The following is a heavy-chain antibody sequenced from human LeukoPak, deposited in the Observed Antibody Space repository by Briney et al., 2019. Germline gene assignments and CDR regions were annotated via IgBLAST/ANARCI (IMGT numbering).Heavy chain of an antibody. CDR3: ARGIISDWLLLNYFDF. D-gene: IGHD3-9*01. Sequence: GASVKVSCKASGYTFTGYYMHWVRQAPGQGLEWMGWINPNSGGTNYAQKFQGRVTMTRDTSISTAYMELSRLRSDDRAVYYCARGIISDWLLLNYFDFWGQGTLVTVSS. V-gene: IGHV1-2*02. CDR2: INPNSGGT. CDR1: GYTFTGYY. J-gene: IGHJ4*02.